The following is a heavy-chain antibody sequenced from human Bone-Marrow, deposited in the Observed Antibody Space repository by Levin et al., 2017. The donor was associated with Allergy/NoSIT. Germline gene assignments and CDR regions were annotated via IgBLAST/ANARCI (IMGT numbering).Heavy chain of an antibody. Sequence: LSLTCAASGFTFSNAWMSWVRQAPGKGLEWVGRIKSKTDGGTTDYAAPVKGRFTISRDDSKNTLYLQMNSLKTEDTAVYYCTTNEPGATWGLRRRNSRSWGQGTLVTVSS. D-gene: IGHD1-26*01. CDR2: IKSKTDGGTT. J-gene: IGHJ5*02. CDR3: TTNEPGATWGLRRRNSRS. V-gene: IGHV3-15*01. CDR1: GFTFSNAW.